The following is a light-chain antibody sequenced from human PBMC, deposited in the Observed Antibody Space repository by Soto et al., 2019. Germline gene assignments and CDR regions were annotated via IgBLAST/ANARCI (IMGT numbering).Light chain of an antibody. CDR3: QQFSSYPLT. J-gene: IGKJ4*01. V-gene: IGKV3-20*01. CDR2: DAS. Sequence: EFCLTQSPGTLFLFPGEKATLSCRASQTVRNNYLAWYQQKPGQAPRLLIYDASSRATGIPDRFSGGGSGTDFTLTISRLEPEDFAVYYCQQFSSYPLTFSGGTKVDIK. CDR1: QTVRNNY.